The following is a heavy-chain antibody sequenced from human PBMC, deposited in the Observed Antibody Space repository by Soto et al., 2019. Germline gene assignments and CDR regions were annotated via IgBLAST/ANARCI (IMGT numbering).Heavy chain of an antibody. J-gene: IGHJ6*02. Sequence: EVQLVESGGGLVKPGGSLRLSCAASGFTFSSYSMNWVRQAPGKGLEWVSSISSSSSYIYYADSVKGRFTISRDNAKNSPYLQMNSLRAEDTAVYYCARDLELDRRALWGMDVWGQGTTVTVSS. CDR3: ARDLELDRRALWGMDV. V-gene: IGHV3-21*01. CDR2: ISSSSSYI. D-gene: IGHD1-1*01. CDR1: GFTFSSYS.